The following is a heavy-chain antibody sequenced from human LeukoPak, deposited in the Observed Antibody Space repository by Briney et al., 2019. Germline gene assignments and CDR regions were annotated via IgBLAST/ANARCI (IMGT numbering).Heavy chain of an antibody. J-gene: IGHJ3*02. Sequence: GGSLRLSCAASGFTFSSYWLSWVRQAPGKALKGWADIKQDGSEKYYVASVKGRFTISRDNAKTSLYLQMNSLRAEDTAVYYCARDFAHYAPEDSFDIWGQGTMVTVYS. D-gene: IGHD4-17*01. V-gene: IGHV3-7*03. CDR3: ARDFAHYAPEDSFDI. CDR1: GFTFSSYW. CDR2: IKQDGSEK.